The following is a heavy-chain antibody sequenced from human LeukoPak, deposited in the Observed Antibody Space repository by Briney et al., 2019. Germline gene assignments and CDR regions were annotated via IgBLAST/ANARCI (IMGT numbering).Heavy chain of an antibody. CDR2: INQNGGEK. CDR3: ARYRHLGY. CDR1: GFTFSGYW. J-gene: IGHJ4*02. Sequence: PGGSLRLSYADSGFTFSGYWMNWVRQAPGKGLEWVANINQNGGEKYYVDSVKGRFTISRDNGKNSLYLQMNSLRAEDTAVYYCARYRHLGYWGQGTLVTVSS. V-gene: IGHV3-7*01.